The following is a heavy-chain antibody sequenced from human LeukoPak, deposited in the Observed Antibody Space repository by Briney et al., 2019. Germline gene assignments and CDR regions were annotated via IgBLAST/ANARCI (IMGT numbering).Heavy chain of an antibody. CDR1: GGSISSYY. CDR2: IFYSGST. J-gene: IGHJ6*02. V-gene: IGHV4-59*01. Sequence: PSETLSLTCTVSGGSISSYYWSWIRQPPGKGLEWIGNIFYSGSTNYNPSLKSRVTISVDTSKNQFSLKLSSVTAADTAVYYCARDLYTYFDFWSGTIGYYYGLDGGGQGTTVTVS. D-gene: IGHD3-3*01. CDR3: ARDLYTYFDFWSGTIGYYYGLDG.